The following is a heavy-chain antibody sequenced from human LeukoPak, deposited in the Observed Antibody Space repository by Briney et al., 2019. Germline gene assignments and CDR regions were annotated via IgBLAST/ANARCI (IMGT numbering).Heavy chain of an antibody. CDR3: ARDLYGDYLGDY. J-gene: IGHJ4*02. Sequence: ASVKVSCKASGYTFTGYYMHWVRQAPGQGLEWLGWISAYNGNTDYAQRLQGRVTVTTDTSTTTAYMELRSLRSDDTAVYYCARDLYGDYLGDYWGQGTLVTVST. V-gene: IGHV1-18*04. CDR1: GYTFTGYY. D-gene: IGHD4-17*01. CDR2: ISAYNGNT.